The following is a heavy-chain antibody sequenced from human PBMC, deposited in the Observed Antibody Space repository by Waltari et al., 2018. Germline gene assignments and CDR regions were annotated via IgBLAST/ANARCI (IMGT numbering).Heavy chain of an antibody. CDR1: GYSISRGYY. J-gene: IGHJ4*02. CDR3: ARQGDFIDY. D-gene: IGHD2-21*02. Sequence: QVQLQESGPGLVKPSETLSLTCAVSGYSISRGYYWGWIRQPPGKGLEWIGSIYHSGSTYYNPSLKSRVTISVDTSKNQCSLKLSSVTAADTAVYYCARQGDFIDYWGQGTLVTVSS. CDR2: IYHSGST. V-gene: IGHV4-38-2*01.